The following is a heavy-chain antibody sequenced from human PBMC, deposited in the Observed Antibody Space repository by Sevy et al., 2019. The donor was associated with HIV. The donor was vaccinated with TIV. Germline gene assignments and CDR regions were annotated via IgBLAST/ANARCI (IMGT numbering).Heavy chain of an antibody. CDR2: IYTSGST. J-gene: IGHJ4*02. V-gene: IGHV4-4*07. CDR1: GGSISSYY. CDR3: AREYEAHCTNGVCAKYYFDY. Sequence: SETLSLTCTVSGGSISSYYWSWIRQPAGKGLEWIGRIYTSGSTNYNPSLKSRVTMSVDTSKNQFSLKLCSVTAADTAVYYCAREYEAHCTNGVCAKYYFDYWGQGTLVTVSS. D-gene: IGHD2-8*01.